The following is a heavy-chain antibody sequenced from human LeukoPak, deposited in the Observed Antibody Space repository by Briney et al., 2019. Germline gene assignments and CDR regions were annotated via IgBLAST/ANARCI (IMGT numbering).Heavy chain of an antibody. CDR1: RFMFSHYA. D-gene: IGHD6-13*01. CDR2: ISGSGVTP. Sequence: GGSLRLSCTASRFMFSHYAVTWVRQAPGRGLEWVSSISGSGVTPYYADSVKGRFTISRDNSRDNSKNTLYLQMSSLRAEDTALYSCAKAGQQLQRGDYWGQGTLVTVSS. V-gene: IGHV3-23*01. CDR3: AKAGQQLQRGDY. J-gene: IGHJ4*02.